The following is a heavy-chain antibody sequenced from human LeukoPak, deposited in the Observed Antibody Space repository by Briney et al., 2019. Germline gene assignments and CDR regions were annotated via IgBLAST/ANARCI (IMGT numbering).Heavy chain of an antibody. V-gene: IGHV4-30-4*08. Sequence: PSETLSLTCTVSGGSISSGDYYWSWIRQPPGEGLEWIGYIYYSGSTYYNPSLKSRVTISVDTSKNQFSLKLSSVTAADTAVYYCARAHAPLVGATFDYWGQGTLVTVSS. D-gene: IGHD1-26*01. CDR3: ARAHAPLVGATFDY. CDR2: IYYSGST. J-gene: IGHJ4*02. CDR1: GGSISSGDYY.